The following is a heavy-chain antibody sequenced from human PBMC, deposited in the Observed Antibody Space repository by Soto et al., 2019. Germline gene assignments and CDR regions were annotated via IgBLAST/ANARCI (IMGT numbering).Heavy chain of an antibody. CDR2: IYYSGST. V-gene: IGHV4-39*01. Sequence: SETLSLTCTVSGGSISSISYYWGWIRQPQGKGLEWIGSIYYSGSTYYNPSLKSRVTISVDTSKNQFSLKLSSVTAADTAVYYCARGTLVLRFLEWLTRVDRYYYYYGMDVWGQGTTVTVSS. CDR1: GGSISSISYY. D-gene: IGHD3-3*01. CDR3: ARGTLVLRFLEWLTRVDRYYYYYGMDV. J-gene: IGHJ6*02.